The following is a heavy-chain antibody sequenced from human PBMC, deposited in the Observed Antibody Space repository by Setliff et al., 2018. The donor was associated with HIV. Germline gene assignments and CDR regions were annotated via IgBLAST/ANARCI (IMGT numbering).Heavy chain of an antibody. D-gene: IGHD3-22*01. CDR2: ISAYNGNT. Sequence: ASVKVSCKASGYTFSTYDITWVRQAPGQGLDWMGWISAYNGNTNYAQKLQGRVTMTTDTSTSTAYMELRSLISDDTAVYYCARNAAGATSYYDSSGYSDLDYWGQGTLVTVS. J-gene: IGHJ4*02. V-gene: IGHV1-18*01. CDR3: ARNAAGATSYYDSSGYSDLDY. CDR1: GYTFSTYD.